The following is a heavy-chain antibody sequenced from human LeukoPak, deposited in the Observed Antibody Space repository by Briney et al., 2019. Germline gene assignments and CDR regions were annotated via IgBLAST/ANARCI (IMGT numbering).Heavy chain of an antibody. CDR2: INHSGST. CDR3: ARVEKDIVVVPAARWFDP. D-gene: IGHD2-2*01. V-gene: IGHV4-34*01. J-gene: IGHJ5*02. CDR1: GGSFSGYY. Sequence: KASETLSLTCAVYGGSFSGYYWSWIRQPPGKGQEWIGEINHSGSTNYNPSLKSRVTISVDTSKNQFSLKLSSVTAADTAVYYCARVEKDIVVVPAARWFDPWGQGTLVTVSS.